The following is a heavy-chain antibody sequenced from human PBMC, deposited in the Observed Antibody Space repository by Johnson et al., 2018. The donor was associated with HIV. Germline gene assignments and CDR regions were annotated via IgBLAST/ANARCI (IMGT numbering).Heavy chain of an antibody. CDR3: AVGIQVWFGSEGDAFDI. V-gene: IGHV3-30*19. Sequence: QVYLVESAGGVVHPVKSLRLSCVGSGFTFSSYGMHWVRQAPGEGLDWVAFISRDGWTEYYADSVKGRFAISRDNAKSTLYLLMNYLTPEDTAMYYCAVGIQVWFGSEGDAFDIWGQGAMVSVSS. D-gene: IGHD3-10*01. CDR1: GFTFSSYG. CDR2: ISRDGWTE. J-gene: IGHJ3*02.